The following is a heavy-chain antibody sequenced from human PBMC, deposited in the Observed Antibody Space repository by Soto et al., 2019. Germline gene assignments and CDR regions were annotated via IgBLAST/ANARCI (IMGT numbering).Heavy chain of an antibody. CDR3: ASAVVVPAALESYYYYYGMDV. V-gene: IGHV3-74*01. CDR1: GFTFSSYW. D-gene: IGHD2-2*01. J-gene: IGHJ6*02. Sequence: QPGGSPRLSCAASGFTFSSYWMHWVRQAPGKGLVWVSRINSDGSSTSYADSVKGRFTISRDNAKNTLYLQMNSLRAEDTAVYYCASAVVVPAALESYYYYYGMDVWGQGTTVTVSS. CDR2: INSDGSST.